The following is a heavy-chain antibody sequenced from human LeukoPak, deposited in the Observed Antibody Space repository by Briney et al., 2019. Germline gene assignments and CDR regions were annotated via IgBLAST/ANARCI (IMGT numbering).Heavy chain of an antibody. CDR2: IYTSAST. CDR3: ARHLGSSGWYLAFDI. V-gene: IGHV4-4*09. CDR1: GDTISRYY. D-gene: IGHD6-19*01. Sequence: SDTLSLTCNVSGDTISRYYWSWIRQPPGKGLEWIGYIYTSASTNYNPSLKSRVTISVDTSTNQFSLKLSSVTAADTAVYYCARHLGSSGWYLAFDIWGQGTMVTVSS. J-gene: IGHJ3*02.